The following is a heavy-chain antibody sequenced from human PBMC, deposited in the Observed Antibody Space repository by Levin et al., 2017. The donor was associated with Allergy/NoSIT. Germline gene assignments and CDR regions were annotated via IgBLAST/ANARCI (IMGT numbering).Heavy chain of an antibody. Sequence: SVKVSCKASGGTFSSYAISWVRQAPGQGLEWMGRIIPILGIANYAQKFQGRVTITADKSTSTAYMELSSLRSEDTAVYYCASILDYGDYSADDYWGQGTLVTVSS. J-gene: IGHJ4*02. CDR1: GGTFSSYA. CDR3: ASILDYGDYSADDY. V-gene: IGHV1-69*04. CDR2: IIPILGIA. D-gene: IGHD4-17*01.